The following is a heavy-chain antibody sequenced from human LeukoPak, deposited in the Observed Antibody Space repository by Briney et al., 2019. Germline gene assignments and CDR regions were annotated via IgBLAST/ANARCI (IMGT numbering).Heavy chain of an antibody. J-gene: IGHJ4*02. CDR2: TYYRSKWYN. Sequence: SQTLSLTCALSGDSLSSDTAAWNWIRQSPSRGLEWLGRTYYRSKWYNNYAVSVKSRITINPDTSKNQFSLQLNSVTPEDTAVYYCARGGDYGDYYFDYWGQGTLVTVSS. D-gene: IGHD4-17*01. CDR1: GDSLSSDTAA. V-gene: IGHV6-1*01. CDR3: ARGGDYGDYYFDY.